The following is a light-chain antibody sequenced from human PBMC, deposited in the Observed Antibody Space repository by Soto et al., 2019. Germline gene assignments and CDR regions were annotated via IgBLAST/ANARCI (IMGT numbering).Light chain of an antibody. CDR2: EGS. CDR3: CSYAGSRGWV. Sequence: QSVLTQPASVSGSPGQSITISCTGTSSDVGSYNLVSWYQQHPGKAPKLMIYEGSKRPSGVSKRFSGSKSGNTASLTISGLQAEDEADYYCCSYAGSRGWVFGGGTKLTVL. V-gene: IGLV2-23*01. J-gene: IGLJ3*02. CDR1: SSDVGSYNL.